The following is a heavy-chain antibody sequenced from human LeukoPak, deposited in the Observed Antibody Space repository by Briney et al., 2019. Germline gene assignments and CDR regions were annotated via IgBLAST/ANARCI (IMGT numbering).Heavy chain of an antibody. V-gene: IGHV3-53*01. D-gene: IGHD1-26*01. CDR3: ASGGGTNVGVYYYGMDV. CDR1: GFTVSSNY. Sequence: GGSLRLSCAASGFTVSSNYMSWVRQAPGKGLEWVSVIYSGGSTYYADSVKGRFTISRDNSKNTLYLQMNSLRAEDTAVYYCASGGGTNVGVYYYGMDVWGQGTTVTVSS. J-gene: IGHJ6*02. CDR2: IYSGGST.